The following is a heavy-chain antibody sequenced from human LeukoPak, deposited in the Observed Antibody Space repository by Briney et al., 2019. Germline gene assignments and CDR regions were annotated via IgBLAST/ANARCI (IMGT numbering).Heavy chain of an antibody. CDR3: ARDSIVVVPAAMHYYYYGMDV. CDR2: ISSSSSSYI. Sequence: GGTLRLSCAASGFTFSSYSMNWVRQAPGKGLEWVSSISSSSSSYIYYADSVKGRFTISRDNAKNSLYLQMNSLRAEDTAVYYCARDSIVVVPAAMHYYYYGMDVWGQGTTVTVSS. J-gene: IGHJ6*02. CDR1: GFTFSSYS. V-gene: IGHV3-21*01. D-gene: IGHD2-2*01.